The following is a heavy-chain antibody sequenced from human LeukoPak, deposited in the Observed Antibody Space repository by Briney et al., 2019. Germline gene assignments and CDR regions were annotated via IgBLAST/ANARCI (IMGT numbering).Heavy chain of an antibody. CDR2: IYYSGST. V-gene: IGHV4-59*01. CDR3: ARSRRDGYNYYFDY. Sequence: SETLSLTCTVSGGSISSYYWSWIRQPPGKGLEWIGYIYYSGSTNYNPSLKSRVTISVDTSKNQFSLKLSSVTATDTAVYYCARSRRDGYNYYFDYWGQGTLVTVSS. J-gene: IGHJ4*02. D-gene: IGHD5-24*01. CDR1: GGSISSYY.